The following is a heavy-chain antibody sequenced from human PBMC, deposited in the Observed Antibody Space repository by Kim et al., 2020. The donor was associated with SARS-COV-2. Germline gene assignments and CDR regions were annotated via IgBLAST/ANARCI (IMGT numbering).Heavy chain of an antibody. Sequence: GGSLILSCAASGFIFSGTWMNWVRQAPGKGLEWVSSISRSSNYIYYGDSVKGRFTISRDNAENSLYLQMSGLRAEDTAVYYCAREGLTVAGPFDPWGQGTLVTVSS. CDR2: ISRSSNYI. D-gene: IGHD6-19*01. CDR3: AREGLTVAGPFDP. CDR1: GFIFSGTW. V-gene: IGHV3-21*01. J-gene: IGHJ5*02.